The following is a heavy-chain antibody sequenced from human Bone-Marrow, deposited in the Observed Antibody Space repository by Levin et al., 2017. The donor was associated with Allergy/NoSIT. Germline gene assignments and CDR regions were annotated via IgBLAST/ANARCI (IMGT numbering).Heavy chain of an antibody. CDR1: GYTLTGHN. CDR2: INPITGGT. D-gene: IGHD2/OR15-2a*01. Sequence: RGESLKISCRASGYTLTGHNMHWVRQTPGQGLEWMGRINPITGGTNLAQKFQGRVTLTRVTSISTAYMELSSLRSDDTAVYYCAGEQAHHWVSGTTYERDLDAFDIWGQGTMVTVSS. CDR3: AGEQAHHWVSGTTYERDLDAFDI. J-gene: IGHJ3*02. V-gene: IGHV1-2*06.